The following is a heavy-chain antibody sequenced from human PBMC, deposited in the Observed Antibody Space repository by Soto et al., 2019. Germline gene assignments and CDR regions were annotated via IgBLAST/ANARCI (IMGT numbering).Heavy chain of an antibody. CDR1: GGTFSSYA. CDR3: ARVPGAYYYDSSGYRYGMDV. J-gene: IGHJ6*02. CDR2: IIPIFGTA. D-gene: IGHD3-22*01. Sequence: SVKVSCKASGGTFSSYAISWVRQAPGQGLEWMGGIIPIFGTANYAQKFQGRVTITADESTSTAYMELSSLRSEDTAVYYCARVPGAYYYDSSGYRYGMDVWGQGTTVTVSS. V-gene: IGHV1-69*13.